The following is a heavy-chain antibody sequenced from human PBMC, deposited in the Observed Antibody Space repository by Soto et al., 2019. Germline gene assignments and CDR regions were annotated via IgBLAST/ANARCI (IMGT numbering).Heavy chain of an antibody. D-gene: IGHD3-16*01. Sequence: SETLSLTCNVSGGSISNYYWTWVRQSPEKGLEWIGYMYYNGNINYNPSLKSRVTISIDTSKNQFSLTLKSVTAADTAVYYCASGGNWFDPWGQRVLVTVSS. CDR2: MYYNGNI. CDR3: ASGGNWFDP. CDR1: GGSISNYY. J-gene: IGHJ5*02. V-gene: IGHV4-59*01.